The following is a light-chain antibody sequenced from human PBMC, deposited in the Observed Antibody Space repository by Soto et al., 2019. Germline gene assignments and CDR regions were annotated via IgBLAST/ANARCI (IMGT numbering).Light chain of an antibody. CDR3: QQYYSYPSFT. CDR1: QSVSSSY. J-gene: IGKJ3*01. CDR2: GAS. V-gene: IGKV3-20*01. Sequence: EIVLTQSPGTLSLSPGERATLSCRASQSVSSSYLAWYQQKPGQAPRLLIYGASSRATGIPDRFSGSGSGTDFTLTISRLEPEDFATYYCQQYYSYPSFTFGPGTKVDIK.